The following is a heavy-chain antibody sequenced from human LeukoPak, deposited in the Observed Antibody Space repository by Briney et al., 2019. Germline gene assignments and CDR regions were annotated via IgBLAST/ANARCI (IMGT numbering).Heavy chain of an antibody. D-gene: IGHD6-6*01. V-gene: IGHV3-30-3*01. CDR2: ISYDGSNK. CDR3: AKDLGIAARPGDGY. J-gene: IGHJ4*02. CDR1: GFTFSSYA. Sequence: GGSLRLSCAASGFTFSSYAMHWVRQAPGKGLEWVAVISYDGSNKYYADSVKGRFTISRDNSKNTLYLQMNSLRAEDTAVYYCAKDLGIAARPGDGYWGQGTLVTVSS.